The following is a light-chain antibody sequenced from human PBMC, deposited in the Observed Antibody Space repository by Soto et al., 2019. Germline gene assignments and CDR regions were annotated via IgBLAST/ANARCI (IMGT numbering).Light chain of an antibody. CDR2: DAS. Sequence: EIVMTQSPATLSVSPGETASLSCRASPSAGNFLAWYQQKPGQAPRLLIYDASNRATGIPARFSGSGSGTDFTLTISSLQSEDFAVYYCQQYNNWPPITFGQGTRLEIK. CDR3: QQYNNWPPIT. V-gene: IGKV3D-15*01. J-gene: IGKJ5*01. CDR1: PSAGNF.